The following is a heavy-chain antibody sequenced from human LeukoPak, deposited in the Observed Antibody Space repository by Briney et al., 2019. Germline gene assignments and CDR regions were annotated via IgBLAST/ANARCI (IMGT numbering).Heavy chain of an antibody. Sequence: GGSLRLSCAASGFTFDDYAMHWVRHVPGKGLEWVSGISWNSGSIGYADSLKGRFTISRDNAKNSLYLQMNSLRAEDTALYYCAKDVGYGSGSYIDYWGQGTLVTVSS. D-gene: IGHD3-10*01. CDR1: GFTFDDYA. J-gene: IGHJ4*02. CDR2: ISWNSGSI. CDR3: AKDVGYGSGSYIDY. V-gene: IGHV3-9*01.